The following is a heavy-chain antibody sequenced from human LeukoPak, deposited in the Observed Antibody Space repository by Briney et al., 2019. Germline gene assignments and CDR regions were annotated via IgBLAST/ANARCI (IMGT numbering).Heavy chain of an antibody. CDR1: GFTFSFYW. D-gene: IGHD6-19*01. CDR3: ASDKAGIAVAV. J-gene: IGHJ4*02. V-gene: IGHV3-74*01. Sequence: GGSLRLSCAASGFTFSFYWMHWVRQAPGKGLVWVSRINGDGSSTSYADSVEGRFTISRDNAKNTLYLQMNSLRAEDTAVYYCASDKAGIAVAVWGQGTLVTVSS. CDR2: INGDGSST.